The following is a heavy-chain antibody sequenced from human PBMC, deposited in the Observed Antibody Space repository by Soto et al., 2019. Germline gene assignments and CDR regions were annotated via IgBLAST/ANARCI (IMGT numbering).Heavy chain of an antibody. Sequence: QVQLVQSGAEVKKPGSSVKVSCKASGGTFSDYAISWVRQAPGHGLEWMGGLIPVFGSTHYAQSFQGRLTITANPYSTASYMELRIRRSDDTAVYYCARSRVSSSFSVDCWGPGTQVTVSS. CDR2: LIPVFGST. J-gene: IGHJ4*02. D-gene: IGHD6-6*01. CDR3: ARSRVSSSFSVDC. CDR1: GGTFSDYA. V-gene: IGHV1-69*01.